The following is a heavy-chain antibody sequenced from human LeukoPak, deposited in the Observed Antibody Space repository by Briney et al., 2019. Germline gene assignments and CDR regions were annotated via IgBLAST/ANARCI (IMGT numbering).Heavy chain of an antibody. CDR3: ALLSNVVVTAIQYYFDY. J-gene: IGHJ4*02. V-gene: IGHV3-30*02. Sequence: PGGSLRLSCAASGFTFSSYSMNWVRQAPGKGLEWVAFIRYDGSNKYYADSVKGRFTISRDNSKNTLYLQMNSLRAEDTAVYYCALLSNVVVTAIQYYFDYWGQGTLVTVSS. CDR2: IRYDGSNK. CDR1: GFTFSSYS. D-gene: IGHD2-21*02.